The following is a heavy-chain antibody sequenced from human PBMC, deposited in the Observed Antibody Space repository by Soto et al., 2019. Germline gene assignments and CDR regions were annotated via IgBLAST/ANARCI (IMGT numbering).Heavy chain of an antibody. CDR2: IYYSGST. Sequence: SETLSLTWTVSGGSISSYYWIWIRQPPGKGLEWIGYIYYSGSTNYNPSLKSRVTISVDTSKNQFSLKLSSVTAADPAVYYCARFKAAPVYYYYAMDVWGQGTTVTVSS. D-gene: IGHD6-25*01. J-gene: IGHJ6*02. CDR3: ARFKAAPVYYYYAMDV. V-gene: IGHV4-59*01. CDR1: GGSISSYY.